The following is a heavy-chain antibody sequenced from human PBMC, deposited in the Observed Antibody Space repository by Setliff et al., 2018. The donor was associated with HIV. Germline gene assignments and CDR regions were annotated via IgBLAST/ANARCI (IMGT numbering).Heavy chain of an antibody. CDR2: SYYSGSA. J-gene: IGHJ4*02. CDR3: ARWTYYHASGSYRGKFDY. V-gene: IGHV4-30-4*08. Sequence: SETLSLTCTVSDGYISDGDYYWTWIRQPPGKGLEWIGHSYYSGSAHYNASLKSRVTMSVDMSNSQFSLKLRSVTAADTAVYYCARWTYYHASGSYRGKFDYWGQGTLVTVSS. CDR1: DGYISDGDYY. D-gene: IGHD3-10*01.